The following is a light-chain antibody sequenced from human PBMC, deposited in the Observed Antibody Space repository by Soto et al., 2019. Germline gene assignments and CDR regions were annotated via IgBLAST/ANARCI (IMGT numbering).Light chain of an antibody. Sequence: EIVMTQSPATLSVSPGERLTLSCRASESVRSNLAWYQQKPGQAPRLLIFGASTRATGVPARFSGSGSGTEFTLTISSLQSEDFAVYFCQQYINWPSFGGGTTVEIK. CDR2: GAS. CDR1: ESVRSN. J-gene: IGKJ4*01. V-gene: IGKV3-15*01. CDR3: QQYINWPS.